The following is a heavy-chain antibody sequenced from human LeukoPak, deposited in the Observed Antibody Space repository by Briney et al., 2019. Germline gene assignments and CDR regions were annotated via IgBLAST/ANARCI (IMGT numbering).Heavy chain of an antibody. V-gene: IGHV3-53*01. CDR1: GFTVSSNY. CDR2: IYSGGST. D-gene: IGHD3-22*01. J-gene: IGHJ4*02. CDR3: GRGSNYYDSSGYQH. Sequence: GGSLRLSCAASGFTVSSNYMSWVRQAPGKGLEWVSVIYSGGSTYYADSVKGRFTISRDSSKNTLYLQMNSLRAEDTAVYYCGRGSNYYDSSGYQHWGQGTLVTVSS.